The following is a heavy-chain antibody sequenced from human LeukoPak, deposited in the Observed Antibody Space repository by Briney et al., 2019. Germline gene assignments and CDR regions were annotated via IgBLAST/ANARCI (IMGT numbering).Heavy chain of an antibody. CDR3: ARSKGTDYVWGSYRYSPFDY. V-gene: IGHV5-51*01. D-gene: IGHD3-16*02. CDR1: GYSFTSYW. CDR2: IYPGDSYP. Sequence: GESLKISCKGSGYSFTSYWIGWVRQMPGKGLEWMGIIYPGDSYPIYSPSFQGQVPIYADKSISTAYLQWSSLKASDTAMYYCARSKGTDYVWGSYRYSPFDYWGQGTLVTVSS. J-gene: IGHJ4*02.